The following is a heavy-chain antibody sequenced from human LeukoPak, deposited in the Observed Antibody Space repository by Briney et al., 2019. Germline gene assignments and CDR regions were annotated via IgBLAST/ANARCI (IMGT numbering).Heavy chain of an antibody. CDR3: ARDGPSGRSSFHWFDP. V-gene: IGHV6-1*01. J-gene: IGHJ5*02. D-gene: IGHD6-6*01. CDR1: GDSVSSNSAA. CDR2: TYYRSKWYN. Sequence: SQTLSLTCAISGDSVSSNSAAWNWIRQSPSRGLEWLGRTYYRSKWYNDYTTSVKSRITINPDTSKNQFSLQLNSVTPEDTAVYYCARDGPSGRSSFHWFDPWGQGTLVTVSS.